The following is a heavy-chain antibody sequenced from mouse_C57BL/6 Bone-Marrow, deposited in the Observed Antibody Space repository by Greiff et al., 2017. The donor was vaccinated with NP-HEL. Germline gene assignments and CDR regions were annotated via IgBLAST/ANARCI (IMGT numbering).Heavy chain of an antibody. D-gene: IGHD3-2*02. J-gene: IGHJ2*01. CDR2: INPSTGAT. V-gene: IGHV1-53*01. Sequence: QVQLQQPGPELVKPGASVKLSCKASGYTFTSYWMYWVKQRPGQGLDWIGNINPSTGATNYTEKFKSKATLTVAKSSSTAYMQLSSLTSEDSAVYYCSRDSGYAFDYWGQGTTLTVSS. CDR1: GYTFTSYW. CDR3: SRDSGYAFDY.